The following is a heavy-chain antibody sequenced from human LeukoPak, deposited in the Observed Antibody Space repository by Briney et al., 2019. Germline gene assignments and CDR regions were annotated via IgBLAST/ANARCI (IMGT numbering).Heavy chain of an antibody. D-gene: IGHD2-21*02. Sequence: ASVKVSCKVSGYTLTELSMHWVRQAPGKGLEWMGGFDPEDGETIYAQKFQGRVTMTEDTSTDTAYMELSSLRSEDTAVYYCATEAYCGGDCPQYFQHWGQGTLVTVPS. J-gene: IGHJ1*01. V-gene: IGHV1-24*01. CDR3: ATEAYCGGDCPQYFQH. CDR1: GYTLTELS. CDR2: FDPEDGET.